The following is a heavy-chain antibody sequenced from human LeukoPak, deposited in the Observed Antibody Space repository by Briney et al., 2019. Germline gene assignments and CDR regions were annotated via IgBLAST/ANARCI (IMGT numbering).Heavy chain of an antibody. CDR1: GYTFTGYY. Sequence: ASVKVSCKASGYTFTGYYMHWVRQAPGQGLEWMGWINPNSGGTNYAQKFQGRVTMTRDTSISTAYMELSRLRSDDTAVYYCARDSRFGELFNWFDPWGQGTLVTVSS. V-gene: IGHV1-2*02. J-gene: IGHJ5*02. D-gene: IGHD3-10*01. CDR2: INPNSGGT. CDR3: ARDSRFGELFNWFDP.